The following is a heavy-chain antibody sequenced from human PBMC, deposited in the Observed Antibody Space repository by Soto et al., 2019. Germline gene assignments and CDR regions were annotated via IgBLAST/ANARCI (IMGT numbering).Heavy chain of an antibody. Sequence: PGESLKISCKGSGYSFTSYWVSWVRQMPGKGLEWMGRIDPSDSYTNYSPSFQGHVTISADKSISTAYLQWSSLKASDTAMYYCARHGTPDFPGYSSSWSYYYYGMDVWGQGTTVTAP. J-gene: IGHJ6*02. V-gene: IGHV5-10-1*01. CDR3: ARHGTPDFPGYSSSWSYYYYGMDV. D-gene: IGHD6-13*01. CDR1: GYSFTSYW. CDR2: IDPSDSYT.